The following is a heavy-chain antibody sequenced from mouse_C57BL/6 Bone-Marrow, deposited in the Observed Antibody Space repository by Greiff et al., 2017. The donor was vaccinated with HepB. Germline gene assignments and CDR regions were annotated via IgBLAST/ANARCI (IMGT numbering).Heavy chain of an antibody. D-gene: IGHD2-12*01. CDR1: GYTFTDHT. J-gene: IGHJ4*01. CDR2: IYPRDGST. Sequence: VKLMESDAELVKPGASVKISCKVSGYTFTDHTIHWMKQRPEQGLEWIGYIYPRDGSTKYNEKFKGKATLTADKSSSTAYMQLNSLTSEDSAVYFCARGPLYSPYAMDYWGQGTSVTVSS. V-gene: IGHV1-78*01. CDR3: ARGPLYSPYAMDY.